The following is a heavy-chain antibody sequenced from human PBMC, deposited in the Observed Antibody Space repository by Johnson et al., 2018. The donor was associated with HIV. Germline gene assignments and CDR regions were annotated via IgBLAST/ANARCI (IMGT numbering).Heavy chain of an antibody. V-gene: IGHV3-30*02. D-gene: IGHD5-12*01. CDR1: GFTFSSYG. Sequence: QVQLVESGGGVVQPGGSLRLSCAASGFTFSSYGMHWVRQAPGKGLVWVAFIRYDGSNKYYADSVKGRFTIPRDNSKNTLYLQMNSLRAEDTAVYYCAKVRGWSDDTFDIWGQGTMVTVSS. J-gene: IGHJ3*02. CDR2: IRYDGSNK. CDR3: AKVRGWSDDTFDI.